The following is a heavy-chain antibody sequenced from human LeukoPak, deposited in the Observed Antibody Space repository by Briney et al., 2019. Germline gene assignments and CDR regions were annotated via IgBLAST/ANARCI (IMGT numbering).Heavy chain of an antibody. D-gene: IGHD6-19*01. CDR3: ARDAASGWYGGVYFDY. Sequence: SETLSLTCAVYGGSFSGYYWSWIRQPPGKGLEWIGYIYYSGSTNYNPSLKSRVTISVDTSKNQFSLKLSSVTAADTAVYYCARDAASGWYGGVYFDYRGQGTLVTVSS. CDR2: IYYSGST. J-gene: IGHJ4*02. V-gene: IGHV4-59*01. CDR1: GGSFSGYY.